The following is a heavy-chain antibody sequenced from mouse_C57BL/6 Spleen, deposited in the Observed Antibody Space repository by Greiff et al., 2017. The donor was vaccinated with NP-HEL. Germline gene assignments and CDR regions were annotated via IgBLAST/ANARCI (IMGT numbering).Heavy chain of an antibody. CDR2: ISDGGSYT. V-gene: IGHV5-4*01. Sequence: EVKLQESGGGLVKPGGSLKLSCAASGFTFSSYAMSWVRQTPEKRLAWVATISDGGSYTYYPDNVKGRFTISRDNAKNTLYLQMSHLKSEDTAMYYCARERGSSYNYAMDYWGQGTSVTVAS. D-gene: IGHD1-1*01. J-gene: IGHJ4*01. CDR3: ARERGSSYNYAMDY. CDR1: GFTFSSYA.